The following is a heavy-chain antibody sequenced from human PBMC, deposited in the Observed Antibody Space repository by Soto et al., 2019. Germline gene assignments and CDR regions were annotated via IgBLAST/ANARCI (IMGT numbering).Heavy chain of an antibody. D-gene: IGHD3-22*01. CDR2: ISSSGSTI. V-gene: IGHV3-48*03. J-gene: IGHJ6*02. CDR1: GFTFSSYE. CDR3: ARASDDSSGYSYYYYGMDV. Sequence: GGSLRLSCAASGFTFSSYEMNWVRQAPGKGLEWVSYISSSGSTIYYADSVKGRFTISRDNAKNSLYLQMNSLRAEDTAVYSCARASDDSSGYSYYYYGMDVGGQGTTVNVSS.